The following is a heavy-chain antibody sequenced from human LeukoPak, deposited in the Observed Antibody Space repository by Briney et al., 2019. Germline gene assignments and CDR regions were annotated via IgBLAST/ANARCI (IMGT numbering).Heavy chain of an antibody. CDR3: ARGIVVVPAAPGEVYYYYGMDV. D-gene: IGHD2-2*01. CDR2: IIPIFGTA. CDR1: GGTFSSYA. J-gene: IGHJ6*02. Sequence: ASVKVSCKASGGTFSSYAISWVRQAPGQGLEWMGGIIPIFGTANYAQKFQGRVTITADESTSTAYMELSSLRSEDTAVCYCARGIVVVPAAPGEVYYYYGMDVWGQGTTVTVSS. V-gene: IGHV1-69*13.